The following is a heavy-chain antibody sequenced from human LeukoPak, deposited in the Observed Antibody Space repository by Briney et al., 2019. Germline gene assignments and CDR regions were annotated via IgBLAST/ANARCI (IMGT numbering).Heavy chain of an antibody. CDR1: GYTFTDYY. J-gene: IGHJ2*01. CDR3: ARSDPQNPRNHWYFDL. CDR2: INPNSGGT. V-gene: IGHV1-2*02. Sequence: ASVKVSCKASGYTFTDYYINWIRQAPGQGLEWMGWINPNSGGTNYAEKFQGRVTMTRDTSISTAYMELSSLRSDDTAVYYCARSDPQNPRNHWYFDLWGRGTLVTVSS.